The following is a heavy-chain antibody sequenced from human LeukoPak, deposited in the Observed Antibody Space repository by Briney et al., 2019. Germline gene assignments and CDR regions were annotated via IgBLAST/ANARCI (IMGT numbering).Heavy chain of an antibody. D-gene: IGHD6-13*01. CDR2: IQNDGSDK. V-gene: IGHV3-30*02. CDR1: GINFRSPG. Sequence: GGSLRLSCAVSGINFRSPGMHWVRQAPGKGLEWVTFIQNDGSDKSYAASVQGRFTISRDNSKNTVYLHMNSLRADDTALYYCAREGGRAAPGRFDYWGQGTLVTVSS. CDR3: AREGGRAAPGRFDY. J-gene: IGHJ4*02.